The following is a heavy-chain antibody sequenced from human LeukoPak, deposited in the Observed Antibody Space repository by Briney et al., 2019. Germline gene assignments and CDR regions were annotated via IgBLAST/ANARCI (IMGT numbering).Heavy chain of an antibody. V-gene: IGHV1-3*01. CDR3: ARPIGYCSGGSCYGVEYFDY. CDR2: ISAANGNT. Sequence: ASVKVSCKASGYTFTSYAIHWVRQAPGQRLEWMGWISAANGNTKYSQELQGRVTMTRDTSISTAYMELSRLRSDDTAVYYCARPIGYCSGGSCYGVEYFDYWGQGTLVTVSS. J-gene: IGHJ4*02. CDR1: GYTFTSYA. D-gene: IGHD2-15*01.